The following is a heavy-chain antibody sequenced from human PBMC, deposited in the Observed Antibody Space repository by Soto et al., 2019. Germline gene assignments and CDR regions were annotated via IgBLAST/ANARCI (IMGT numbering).Heavy chain of an antibody. J-gene: IGHJ5*02. D-gene: IGHD2-15*01. V-gene: IGHV4-30-2*01. CDR3: AREGVVTNWFDP. CDR1: GGSISSGGYS. CDR2: IYHSGST. Sequence: QLQLQESGSGLVKPSQTLSLTCAVSGGSISSGGYSWSWIRQPPGKGLEWIGYIYHSGSTYYNPSLKSRVTISVDRSKNQVSLKLSSVTGADTAVYYCAREGVVTNWFDPWGQGTLVTVSS.